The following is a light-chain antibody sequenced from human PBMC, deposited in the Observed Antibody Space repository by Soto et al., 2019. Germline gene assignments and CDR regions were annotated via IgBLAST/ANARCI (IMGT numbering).Light chain of an antibody. Sequence: EIVLTQSPATLSLSPGERATLSCRASQSISSYLAWYQQKPGQAPRLLIYGASTRAPGIPVTFSGSASGTEFTLTISSLQPDDFATYYCQQYNSYSWTFGQGTKVDIK. CDR2: GAS. J-gene: IGKJ1*01. CDR3: QQYNSYSWT. CDR1: QSISSY. V-gene: IGKV3-15*01.